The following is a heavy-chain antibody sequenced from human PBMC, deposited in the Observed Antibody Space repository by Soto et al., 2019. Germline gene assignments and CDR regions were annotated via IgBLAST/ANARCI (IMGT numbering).Heavy chain of an antibody. D-gene: IGHD3-10*01. J-gene: IGHJ5*02. Sequence: QVHLVESGGGVVQPGRSLRLSCAASGFTFSSYAMHWVRQAPGEGLEWVSVMSYDGSTKYYADSVKGRFTISRDDSKNTLYLQMNSLRAEDTAVYYCARDFGADLWSNWFAPWGQGTLVTVSS. CDR1: GFTFSSYA. CDR3: ARDFGADLWSNWFAP. CDR2: MSYDGSTK. V-gene: IGHV3-30-3*01.